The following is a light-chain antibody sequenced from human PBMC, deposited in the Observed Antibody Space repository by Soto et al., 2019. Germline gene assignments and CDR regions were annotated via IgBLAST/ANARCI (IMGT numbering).Light chain of an antibody. Sequence: DIQMTHSPSSLSASVGDRVTITCRASQSIYSHLNWYQQKPGKAPNLLIYSASTLQSGVPSRFGGSGSETDFNLTISSMQPEEFATYYCQQTSSTPRTFGQGTKVEIK. CDR1: QSIYSH. CDR3: QQTSSTPRT. J-gene: IGKJ1*01. CDR2: SAS. V-gene: IGKV1-39*01.